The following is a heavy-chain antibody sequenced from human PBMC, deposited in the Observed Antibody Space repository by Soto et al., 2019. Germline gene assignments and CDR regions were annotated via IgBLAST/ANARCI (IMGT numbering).Heavy chain of an antibody. D-gene: IGHD6-13*01. Sequence: GESLKISCKGSGCSFTSYWISWVRQMPGKGLEWMGRIDPSDSYTNYSPSFQGHVTISADKSISTAYLQWSSLKASDTAMYYCAGLLLRYSREYYFDYWGQGTLVTV. CDR2: IDPSDSYT. J-gene: IGHJ4*02. CDR1: GCSFTSYW. CDR3: AGLLLRYSREYYFDY. V-gene: IGHV5-10-1*01.